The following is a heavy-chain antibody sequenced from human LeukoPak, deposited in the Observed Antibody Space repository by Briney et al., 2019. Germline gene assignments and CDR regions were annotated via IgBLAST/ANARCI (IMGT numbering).Heavy chain of an antibody. Sequence: GGSLRLSCAASGFTFSSYWMTWVRQAPGKGLEWVANIKQDGSEKSYVDSVKGRFTISRDNAKNSLYLQMNSLRAEDTAVYCCASLSAGVRYWGQGTLVTVSS. CDR1: GFTFSSYW. J-gene: IGHJ4*02. CDR2: IKQDGSEK. V-gene: IGHV3-7*01. D-gene: IGHD3-10*01. CDR3: ASLSAGVRY.